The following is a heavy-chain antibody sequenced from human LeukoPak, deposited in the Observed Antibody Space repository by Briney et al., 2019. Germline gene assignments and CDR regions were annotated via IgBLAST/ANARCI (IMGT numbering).Heavy chain of an antibody. Sequence: GRSLRLSCAVSGFTFSNYTMHWVRQAPGKGLEWVANIKQDGSETHHVDSVKGRFTISRDNAKDSLYLEMNSLRAEDTAVYYCARGGQAGTGDLWGQGTLVTVSS. CDR2: IKQDGSET. J-gene: IGHJ5*02. V-gene: IGHV3-7*01. CDR3: ARGGQAGTGDL. CDR1: GFTFSNYT. D-gene: IGHD3-10*01.